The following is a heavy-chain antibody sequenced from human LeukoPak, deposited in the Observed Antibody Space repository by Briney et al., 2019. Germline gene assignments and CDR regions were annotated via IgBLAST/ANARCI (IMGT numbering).Heavy chain of an antibody. CDR2: IYHSGSS. D-gene: IGHD6-13*01. Sequence: SETLSLTCAVSGGSISSSNWWNWVRQPPGKGLEWIGEIYHSGSSNYNPSLKSRVSISVDKSKNQFSLKLRSVTAADTAVYYCADRAAAGFHFDYWGQGTLVTVSS. V-gene: IGHV4-4*02. CDR1: GGSISSSNW. J-gene: IGHJ4*02. CDR3: ADRAAAGFHFDY.